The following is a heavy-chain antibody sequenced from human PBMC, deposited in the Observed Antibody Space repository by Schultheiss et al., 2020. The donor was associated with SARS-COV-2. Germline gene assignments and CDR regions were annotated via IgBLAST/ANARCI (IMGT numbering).Heavy chain of an antibody. CDR1: GGSFSGYY. Sequence: SETLSLTCAVYGGSFSGYYWSWIRQPPGKGLEWIGEIDHSGSTNYNPSLKSRVTISVDKSKNQFSLKLSSVTAADTAVYYCAKDSSGWYNWFDPWGQGTLVTVSS. CDR2: IDHSGST. D-gene: IGHD6-19*01. CDR3: AKDSSGWYNWFDP. J-gene: IGHJ5*02. V-gene: IGHV4-34*01.